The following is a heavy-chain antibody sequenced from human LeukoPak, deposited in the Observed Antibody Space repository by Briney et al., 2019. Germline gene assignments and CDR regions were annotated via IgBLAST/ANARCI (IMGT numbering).Heavy chain of an antibody. CDR2: IIPILGIA. CDR1: GGTFSSYT. V-gene: IGHV1-69*04. J-gene: IGHJ6*03. Sequence: PVKVSCKASGGTFSSYTISWVRQAPGQGLEWMGRIIPILGIANYAQKFQGRVTITADKSTSTAYMELSSLRSEDTAVYYCAREGYSYGPYYYYMDVWGKGTTVTVSS. D-gene: IGHD5-18*01. CDR3: AREGYSYGPYYYYMDV.